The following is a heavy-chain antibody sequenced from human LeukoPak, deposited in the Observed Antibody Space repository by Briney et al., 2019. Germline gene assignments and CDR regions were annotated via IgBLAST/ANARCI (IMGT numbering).Heavy chain of an antibody. J-gene: IGHJ6*03. CDR3: TRRSDTVMVKLDYYYYMDV. CDR2: IRSKANSYAT. CDR1: GFTFSGSA. D-gene: IGHD5-18*01. Sequence: GGSLRLSCAASGFTFSGSAMHWVRQASGKGLEWVGRIRSKANSYATAYAASVKGRFTISRDDSKNTAYLQMNSLKTEDTAVYYCTRRSDTVMVKLDYYYYMDVWGKGTTVTISS. V-gene: IGHV3-73*01.